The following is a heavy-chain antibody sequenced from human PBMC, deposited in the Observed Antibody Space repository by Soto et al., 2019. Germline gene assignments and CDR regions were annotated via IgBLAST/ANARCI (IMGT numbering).Heavy chain of an antibody. J-gene: IGHJ5*02. D-gene: IGHD1-26*01. CDR1: GFSFSSHS. V-gene: IGHV3-21*06. CDR3: ARERGEYYSGGYSDR. CDR2: ISSRSSLI. Sequence: PGGSLRLSCAASGFSFSSHSFNWVRQAPGQGLEWVAYISSRSSLILYADSVRGRFVISRDNALNSLYLQMNSPRDEDTAIYYSARERGEYYSGGYSDRWGQGTPVTVTS.